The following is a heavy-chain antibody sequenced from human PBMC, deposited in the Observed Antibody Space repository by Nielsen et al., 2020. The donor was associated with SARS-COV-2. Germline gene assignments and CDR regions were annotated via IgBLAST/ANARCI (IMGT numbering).Heavy chain of an antibody. CDR3: GSITMVRGPPDY. D-gene: IGHD3-10*01. CDR2: ISSSSSYT. J-gene: IGHJ4*02. V-gene: IGHV3-11*03. Sequence: GESLKISCAASGFTFSDYYMSWIRQAPGKGLEWVSYISSSSSYTNYADSVKGRFTISRDNAKNSLYLQMNSLRAEDTAVYYCGSITMVRGPPDYWGQGTLVTVSS. CDR1: GFTFSDYY.